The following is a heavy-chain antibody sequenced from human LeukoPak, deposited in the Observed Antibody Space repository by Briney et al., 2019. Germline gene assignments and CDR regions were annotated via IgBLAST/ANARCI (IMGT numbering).Heavy chain of an antibody. CDR2: IYYSGST. Sequence: SETLSLTCTVSGGSISSSSYYWGWIRQPPGKGLEWIGTIYYSGSTHYNPSLKSRVTISVDTSKNQFSLKLSSVTAADTAVYYCARVGPYYYDSSGLYYYYYYMDVWGKGTTVTISS. D-gene: IGHD3-22*01. J-gene: IGHJ6*03. CDR3: ARVGPYYYDSSGLYYYYYYMDV. V-gene: IGHV4-39*07. CDR1: GGSISSSSYY.